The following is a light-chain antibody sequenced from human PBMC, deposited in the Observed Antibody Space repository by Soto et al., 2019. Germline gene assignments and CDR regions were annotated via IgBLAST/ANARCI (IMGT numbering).Light chain of an antibody. CDR2: RAS. Sequence: VMKQSPATLSVSQGERATLYCRAGQTIYSNVAWYQQRPGQAPRLLIYRASTRATGVPARFSGSGSGTDFTLTISRLEPEDFAVYYCQQYGSSPKTFGQGTKVDIK. J-gene: IGKJ1*01. CDR3: QQYGSSPKT. V-gene: IGKV3-20*01. CDR1: QTIYSN.